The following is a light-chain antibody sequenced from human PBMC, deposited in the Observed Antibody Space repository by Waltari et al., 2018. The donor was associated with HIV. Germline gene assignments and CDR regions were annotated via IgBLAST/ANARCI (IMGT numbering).Light chain of an antibody. J-gene: IGKJ1*01. CDR1: QSIDNY. CDR3: QRSNGSPPWA. CDR2: VVS. Sequence: DIQMTQSPSSVSASVADRVTITCRTSQSIDNYLNWYQQKPGKAPKLLIYVVSNLQSGVPSRFSGSGSGTDFTLTISSLQPEDFATYYCQRSNGSPPWAFGQGTKVEIK. V-gene: IGKV1-39*01.